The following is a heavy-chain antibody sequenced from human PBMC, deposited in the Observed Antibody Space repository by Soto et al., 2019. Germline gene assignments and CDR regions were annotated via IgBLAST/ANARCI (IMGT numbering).Heavy chain of an antibody. J-gene: IGHJ4*02. V-gene: IGHV1-18*01. Sequence: QVQLVQSGAEVKKPGASVKVSCKASGYTFTTSGISWVRQAPGQGLEWMAMISAYNGNTNYAQNFQGSLTLTTDTPTSTAYMELRSLKSDDTATYYCARVRGVPADADYWGQGTLVTVSS. CDR3: ARVRGVPADADY. CDR2: ISAYNGNT. D-gene: IGHD2-2*01. CDR1: GYTFTTSG.